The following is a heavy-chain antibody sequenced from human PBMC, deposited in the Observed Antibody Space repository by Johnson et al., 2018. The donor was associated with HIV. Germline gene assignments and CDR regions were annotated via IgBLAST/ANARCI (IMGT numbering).Heavy chain of an antibody. J-gene: IGHJ3*01. Sequence: QVLLVESGGGVVQPGTSLRLSCTASGFAFSSYALHWVRQAPGKGLEWVAVISYDGRDAYYADSVKGRFTSSRDNSKNTLYLQMNSLRPEDSAVYYCATLWFGEVSVYDAFDVWSQGTMVTVSS. V-gene: IGHV3-30*04. D-gene: IGHD3-10*01. CDR2: ISYDGRDA. CDR3: ATLWFGEVSVYDAFDV. CDR1: GFAFSSYA.